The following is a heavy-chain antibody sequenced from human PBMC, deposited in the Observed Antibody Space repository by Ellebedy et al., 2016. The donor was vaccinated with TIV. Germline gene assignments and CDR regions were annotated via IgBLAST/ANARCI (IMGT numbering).Heavy chain of an antibody. CDR1: GFTFSSYA. CDR2: ISGSGGST. CDR3: ARFFHSSSGYYYYYYMDV. Sequence: GESLKISXAASGFTFSSYAMSWVRQAPGKGLEWVSAISGSGGSTYYADSVKGRFTISRDNAKNSLYLQMNSLRAEDTAVYYCARFFHSSSGYYYYYYMDVWGKGTTVTVSS. J-gene: IGHJ6*03. D-gene: IGHD6-6*01. V-gene: IGHV3-23*01.